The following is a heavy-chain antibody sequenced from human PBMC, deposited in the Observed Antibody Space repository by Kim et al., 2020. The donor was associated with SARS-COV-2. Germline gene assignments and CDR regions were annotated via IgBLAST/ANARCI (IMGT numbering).Heavy chain of an antibody. Sequence: SETLSLTCAVYGGSFSGYYWSWIRQPPGKGLEWSGEINHSGSTNYNPSLKSRVTISVDTSKNQFSLMLSSVTAADTAVYYCARGYRGITIFGVVTKGYY. CDR3: ARGYRGITIFGVVTKGYY. V-gene: IGHV4-34*01. CDR2: INHSGST. CDR1: GGSFSGYY. D-gene: IGHD3-3*01. J-gene: IGHJ6*01.